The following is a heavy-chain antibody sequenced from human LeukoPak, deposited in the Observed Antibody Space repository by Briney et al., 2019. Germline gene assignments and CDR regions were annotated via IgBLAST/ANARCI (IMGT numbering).Heavy chain of an antibody. Sequence: SETLSLTCAVSGGAISSNNWWSWVRQPPGKGLEWIGEIYHSGSTNYNPSLKSRVTISVDTSKNQFSLKLSSVTAADTAVYFCFADRGGDQGDSWGQGTLATVSS. V-gene: IGHV4-4*02. D-gene: IGHD3-16*01. CDR1: GGAISSNNW. J-gene: IGHJ4*02. CDR2: IYHSGST. CDR3: FADRGGDQGDS.